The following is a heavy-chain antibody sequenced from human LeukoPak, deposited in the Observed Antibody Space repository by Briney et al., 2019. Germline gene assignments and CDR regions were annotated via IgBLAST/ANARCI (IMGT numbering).Heavy chain of an antibody. V-gene: IGHV1-3*01. Sequence: ASVKVSCKASGYSFTNYTMHWVRQAPGQRLEWMGWINAGNGKTKYSQKFQGRVTITRDTSASIAYMELSSLRSGDTAVYYCARLTATWLFDYWGQGTLVTVSS. D-gene: IGHD1-14*01. CDR2: INAGNGKT. CDR3: ARLTATWLFDY. J-gene: IGHJ4*02. CDR1: GYSFTNYT.